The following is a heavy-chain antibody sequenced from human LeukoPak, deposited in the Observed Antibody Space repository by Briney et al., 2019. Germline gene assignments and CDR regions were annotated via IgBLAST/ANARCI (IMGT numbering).Heavy chain of an antibody. CDR2: VSNSGTTI. J-gene: IGHJ4*02. CDR3: ATSRYYYDSSGYYSRY. CDR1: GFTFSDYF. Sequence: GGSLRLSCAASGFTFSDYFMTWIRQTPGKGLEWVSYVSNSGTTIYYADSVKGRFTISRDNAKNSLYLQLNSLRAEDTAVYYCATSRYYYDSSGYYSRYWGQGTLVTVSS. D-gene: IGHD3-22*01. V-gene: IGHV3-11*01.